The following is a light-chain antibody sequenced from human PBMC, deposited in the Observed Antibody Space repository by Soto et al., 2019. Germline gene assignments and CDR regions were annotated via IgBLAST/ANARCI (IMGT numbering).Light chain of an antibody. CDR2: QAS. V-gene: IGKV1-5*03. CDR3: QQCNSYPIT. Sequence: DIQMTQSPSTLSASVGDRVAITCRASQSVSSSLAWYQQKPGKAPKFLIYQASSLESGVPSRFSGSGSGTEFTLTISSLQPDDFATYYCQQCNSYPITFGQGTRLEIK. CDR1: QSVSSS. J-gene: IGKJ5*01.